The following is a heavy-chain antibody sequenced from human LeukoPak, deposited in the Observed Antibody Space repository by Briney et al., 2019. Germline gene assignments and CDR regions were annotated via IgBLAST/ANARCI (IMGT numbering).Heavy chain of an antibody. CDR2: IRYDGSHK. V-gene: IGHV3-30*02. J-gene: IGHJ4*02. Sequence: PGGSLRLSCAASGFTVSSNYMNWVRQAPGKGLEWVTFIRYDGSHKYYADSVKGRFTISRDKSKNILFLQMNSLRAEDTALYYCAKGQETESRLDSWGQGTLVTVSS. D-gene: IGHD1-1*01. CDR1: GFTVSSNY. CDR3: AKGQETESRLDS.